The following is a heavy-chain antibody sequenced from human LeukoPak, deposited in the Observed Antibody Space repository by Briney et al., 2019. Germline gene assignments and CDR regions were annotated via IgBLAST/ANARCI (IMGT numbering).Heavy chain of an antibody. D-gene: IGHD3-22*01. CDR2: ISGSGYST. CDR3: AKRNYHDISGYYYYFDY. CDR1: GFTFSSYA. J-gene: IGHJ4*02. Sequence: GGSVRLTCAASGFTFSSYAMSWVRQAPGKGLEWVSAISGSGYSTYYADSVKGRFTLSRDNSKSTLDLQMNSLRAEDTAVYYCAKRNYHDISGYYYYFDYWGQGTLVTVSS. V-gene: IGHV3-23*01.